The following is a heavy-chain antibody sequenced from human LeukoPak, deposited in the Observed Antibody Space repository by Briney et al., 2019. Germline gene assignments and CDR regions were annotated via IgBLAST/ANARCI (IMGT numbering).Heavy chain of an antibody. V-gene: IGHV3-7*03. Sequence: GGSLRLSCAASGFTFNTYTMNWVRQAPGQGLEWVANMKQDGSEKYYVDSVKGRFTISRDNAKNSLYLQMNSLRAEDTAVYYCARAPYYSHVEFYFDYWGQGTLVTVSS. J-gene: IGHJ4*02. CDR3: ARAPYYSHVEFYFDY. D-gene: IGHD3-22*01. CDR1: GFTFNTYT. CDR2: MKQDGSEK.